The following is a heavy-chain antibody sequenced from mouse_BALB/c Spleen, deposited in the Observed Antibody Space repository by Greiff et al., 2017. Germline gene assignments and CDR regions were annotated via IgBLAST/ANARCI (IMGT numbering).Heavy chain of an antibody. D-gene: IGHD2-14*01. J-gene: IGHJ3*01. Sequence: QVQLKQSGPGLVQPSQSLSITCTVSGFSLTSYGVHWVRQSPGKGLEWLGVIWSGGSTDYNAAFISRLSISKDNSKSQVFFKMNSLQANDTAIYYCARKDYRYWGQGTLVTVSA. CDR1: GFSLTSYG. CDR2: IWSGGST. V-gene: IGHV2-2*02. CDR3: ARKDYRY.